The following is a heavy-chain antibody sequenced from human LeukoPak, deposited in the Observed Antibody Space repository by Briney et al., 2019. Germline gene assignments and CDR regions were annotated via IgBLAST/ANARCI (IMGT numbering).Heavy chain of an antibody. V-gene: IGHV1-18*01. CDR1: GYTFTSYG. D-gene: IGHD3-10*01. CDR2: ISAYNGNT. J-gene: IGHJ4*02. Sequence: ASVKVSCKASGYTFTSYGISWVRQAPGQGLEWMGWISAYNGNTNYAQKLQGRVTMTTDTSTSTAYMELRSLRSDDTAVYYCAIVPLWFGEPSFDYWGQGTLVTVSS. CDR3: AIVPLWFGEPSFDY.